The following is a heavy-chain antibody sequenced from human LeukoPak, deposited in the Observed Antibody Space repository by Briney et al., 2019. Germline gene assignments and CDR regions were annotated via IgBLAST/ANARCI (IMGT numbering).Heavy chain of an antibody. V-gene: IGHV5-51*01. CDR1: GYSFTSYW. D-gene: IGHD3-10*01. Sequence: GASLQISCKGSGYSFTSYWIGWGRQLPGKGLEGMGIIYPGDSDTRYSPSFQGQVTISADKSISTAYLQWSSLKASDTAMYYCASYGSGSPIIKNWFDPWGQGTLVTVSS. CDR3: ASYGSGSPIIKNWFDP. CDR2: IYPGDSDT. J-gene: IGHJ5*02.